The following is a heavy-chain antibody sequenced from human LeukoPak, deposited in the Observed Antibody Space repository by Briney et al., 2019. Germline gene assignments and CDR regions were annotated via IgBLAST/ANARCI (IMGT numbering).Heavy chain of an antibody. CDR2: IYYSGGT. D-gene: IGHD1-1*01. V-gene: IGHV4-59*01. Sequence: SGTLSLTCTVSGGSISGYYCSWIRQPPGKRLEWIGYIYYSGGTDYSPSLKSRVTMSVDTSKNQFSLKLTSVTAADTAVYYCAGRGYTLNYWGQGTLVTVSS. CDR3: AGRGYTLNY. CDR1: GGSISGYY. J-gene: IGHJ4*02.